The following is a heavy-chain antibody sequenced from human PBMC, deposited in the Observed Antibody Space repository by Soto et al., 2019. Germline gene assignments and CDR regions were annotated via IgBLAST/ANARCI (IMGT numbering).Heavy chain of an antibody. D-gene: IGHD3-10*01. J-gene: IGHJ6*02. CDR2: IYNSGST. CDR3: ARARITMVREVIKYNMDV. CDR1: GGSISTYY. Sequence: VSLTCTVSGGSISTYYWSWIRRPPGKGLEWIGYIYNSGSTHSNPSLQSRVTISVDTSKNQFSLKLSSVTAADTAIYYCARARITMVREVIKYNMDVWGQGTTVTVSS. V-gene: IGHV4-59*01.